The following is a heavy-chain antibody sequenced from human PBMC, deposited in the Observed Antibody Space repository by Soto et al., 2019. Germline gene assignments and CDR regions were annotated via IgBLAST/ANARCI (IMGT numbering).Heavy chain of an antibody. CDR3: ARDEVPAANWLDR. CDR2: ISGYNGNT. D-gene: IGHD2-2*01. Sequence: ASVKVSCKASGYIFINYGITWVRQAPGQGLEWMGWISGYNGNTKYADKLQGRVTMTTDTSTTTAYMELRSLRSDDTAVYYCARDEVPAANWLDRWGQGTLVAVSS. CDR1: GYIFINYG. V-gene: IGHV1-18*01. J-gene: IGHJ5*02.